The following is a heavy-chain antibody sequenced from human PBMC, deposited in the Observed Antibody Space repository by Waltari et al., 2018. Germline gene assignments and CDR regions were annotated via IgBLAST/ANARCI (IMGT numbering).Heavy chain of an antibody. CDR3: AHRRSDGWYDF. CDR2: IYWDDDK. V-gene: IGHV2-5*02. CDR1: GFSASTNGVA. Sequence: QITLKESGPTLVKPTQTLTLTCTFSGFSASTNGVAVGWIRQAPGSALEWLALIYWDDDKRYSTSLKARLTINKDTYKNHVVLIMANMDPVDTGTYYCAHRRSDGWYDFWGQGTLVTVSS. J-gene: IGHJ5*01.